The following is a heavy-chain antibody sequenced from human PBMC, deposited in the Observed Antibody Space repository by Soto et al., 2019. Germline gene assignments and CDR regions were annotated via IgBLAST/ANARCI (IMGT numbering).Heavy chain of an antibody. Sequence: QVQLQESGPGLVKPSQTLSLTCTVSGGSISSGGYYWSWIRQHPGKGLEWIGYIYYSGSTYYNPSLKSRVTISVDTSKNQFSLKLSSVTAADTAVYYCASTVRQPYYYGSGSYFDYWGQGTLVTVSS. D-gene: IGHD3-10*01. CDR2: IYYSGST. CDR3: ASTVRQPYYYGSGSYFDY. CDR1: GGSISSGGYY. J-gene: IGHJ4*02. V-gene: IGHV4-31*03.